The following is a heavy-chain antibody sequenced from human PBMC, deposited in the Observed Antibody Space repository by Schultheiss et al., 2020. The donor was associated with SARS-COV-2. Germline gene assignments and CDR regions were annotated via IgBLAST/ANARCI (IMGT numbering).Heavy chain of an antibody. V-gene: IGHV4-34*01. CDR2: INHSGST. CDR1: GGSFSGYY. Sequence: SGTLSLTCAVYGGSFSGYYWSWIRQPPGKGLEWIGEINHSGSTNYNPSLKSRVTISVDTSKNQFSLKLSSVTAADTAVYYCASSSGWYIPYFDYWGQGTLVTVSS. CDR3: ASSSGWYIPYFDY. D-gene: IGHD6-19*01. J-gene: IGHJ4*02.